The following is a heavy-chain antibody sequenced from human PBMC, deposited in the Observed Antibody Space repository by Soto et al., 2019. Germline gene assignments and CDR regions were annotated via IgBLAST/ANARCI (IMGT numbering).Heavy chain of an antibody. V-gene: IGHV4-61*01. Sequence: QVQLQESGPGLVKPSETLSLTCTVSRGSVSSGSYYWSWIRQPPGKGLEWIGYFYYSGSTNYNPSLKSRVTISVDTSKNQLSLKLSSVTAADTAVYYCARERYGDGYHGMDVWGQGTTVTVSS. CDR2: FYYSGST. CDR3: ARERYGDGYHGMDV. CDR1: RGSVSSGSYY. J-gene: IGHJ6*02. D-gene: IGHD4-17*01.